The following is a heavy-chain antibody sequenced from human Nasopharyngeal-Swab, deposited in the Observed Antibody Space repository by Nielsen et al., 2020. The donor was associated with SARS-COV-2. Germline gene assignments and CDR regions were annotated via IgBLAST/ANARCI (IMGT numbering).Heavy chain of an antibody. D-gene: IGHD6-19*01. J-gene: IGHJ6*02. V-gene: IGHV3-74*03. CDR2: IAPDGSHS. CDR1: GFSISTSV. CDR3: AREQWLGTYYYYGMDV. Sequence: GGSLRLSCVASGFSISTSVMHWVRQAPGKGLVGVAHIAPDGSHSTYADSVKGRFTISRDNAKNSLYLQMNSLRAEDTAVYYCAREQWLGTYYYYGMDVWGQGTTVTVSS.